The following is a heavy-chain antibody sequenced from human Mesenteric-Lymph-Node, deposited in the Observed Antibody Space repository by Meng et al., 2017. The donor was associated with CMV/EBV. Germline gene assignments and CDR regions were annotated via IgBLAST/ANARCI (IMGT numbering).Heavy chain of an antibody. Sequence: GESLKISCAASGFTFSSYWMHWVRQAPGEGLVWVSRINSDGSTTTYADSVKGRFTISRDNAKNSLILQMNSLRVEDTAVYYCARDCNSASCYWGFQHWGQGTLVTVSS. V-gene: IGHV3-74*01. CDR3: ARDCNSASCYWGFQH. CDR1: GFTFSSYW. CDR2: INSDGSTT. J-gene: IGHJ1*01. D-gene: IGHD2-2*01.